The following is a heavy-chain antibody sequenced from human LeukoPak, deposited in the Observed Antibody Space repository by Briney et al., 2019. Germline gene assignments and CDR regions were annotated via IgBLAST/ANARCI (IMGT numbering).Heavy chain of an antibody. CDR1: GYTFTSYY. D-gene: IGHD3-3*01. V-gene: IGHV1-46*01. J-gene: IGHJ5*02. Sequence: ASVKVSCKASGYTFTSYYMHWVRQAPGQGLEWIGIINPSGGSTSYAQKFKSRVTMTRDMSTSTVYMELSSLRSEDTAVYYCARGRFWSGRKNWFDPWGQGTLVTVSS. CDR2: INPSGGST. CDR3: ARGRFWSGRKNWFDP.